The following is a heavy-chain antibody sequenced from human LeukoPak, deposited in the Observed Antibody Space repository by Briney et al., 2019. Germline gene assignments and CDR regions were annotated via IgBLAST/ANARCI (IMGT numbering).Heavy chain of an antibody. Sequence: KPSGTLSLTCAVYGGSFSGYYWSWIRQPPGKGLEWIGEINHSGSTNYNPSLKSRVTISVDTSKNQFSLKLSSVTAADTAVYYCARGRGRYYDILTARNWFDPWGQGTLVTVSS. D-gene: IGHD3-9*01. V-gene: IGHV4-34*01. CDR3: ARGRGRYYDILTARNWFDP. J-gene: IGHJ5*02. CDR2: INHSGST. CDR1: GGSFSGYY.